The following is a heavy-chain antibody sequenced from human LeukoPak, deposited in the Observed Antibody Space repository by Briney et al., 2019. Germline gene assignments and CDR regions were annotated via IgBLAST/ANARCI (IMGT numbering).Heavy chain of an antibody. J-gene: IGHJ5*02. V-gene: IGHV4-30-4*08. CDR1: GGSISSGDYY. Sequence: PSQTLSLTCTVSGGSISSGDYYWSWIRQPPGKGLEWIGYIYYSGSTYYNPSLKSRVTISVDTSKNQFSLKLSSVTAADPAVYYCARVSVELSNWFDPWGQGTLVTVSS. CDR2: IYYSGST. D-gene: IGHD4-23*01. CDR3: ARVSVELSNWFDP.